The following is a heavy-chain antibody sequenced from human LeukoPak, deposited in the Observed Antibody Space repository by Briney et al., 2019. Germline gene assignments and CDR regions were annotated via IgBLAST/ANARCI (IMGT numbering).Heavy chain of an antibody. D-gene: IGHD6-6*01. Sequence: TSSETLSLTCAVYGGSFSGYYWSWIRQPPKKGLEWIGEVNHSGSTNYSPSLNSRVSISLDTSKNQLSLKLSSVTAADTAVYYCAGVAARIDYWGQGTLVTVSS. V-gene: IGHV4-34*01. J-gene: IGHJ4*02. CDR1: GGSFSGYY. CDR2: VNHSGST. CDR3: AGVAARIDY.